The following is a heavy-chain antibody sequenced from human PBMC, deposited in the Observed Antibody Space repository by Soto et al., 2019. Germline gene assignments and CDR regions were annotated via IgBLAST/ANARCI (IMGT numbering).Heavy chain of an antibody. CDR1: GYSFTSYW. CDR2: IDPSDSYT. CDR3: ARRAPGGKSGQYYYYYRMEV. D-gene: IGHD3-16*01. V-gene: IGHV5-10-1*01. J-gene: IGHJ6*02. Sequence: GESLKISCKGSGYSFTSYWISWVRQMPGKGLEWMGRIDPSDSYTNYSPSFQGHVTISADKSISTAYLQWSSLKASDTATYYCARRAPGGKSGQYYYYYRMEVWGQGTTVTVSS.